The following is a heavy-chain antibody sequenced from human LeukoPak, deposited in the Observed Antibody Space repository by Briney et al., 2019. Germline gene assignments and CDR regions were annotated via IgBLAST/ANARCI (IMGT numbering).Heavy chain of an antibody. V-gene: IGHV3-30*18. J-gene: IGHJ4*02. D-gene: IGHD3-16*01. CDR3: AKDGGSYRPLDY. Sequence: GSLRLSCAASGFTFSSYGMHWVRRAPGKGLGWVAVISYDGSNKYYADSVKGRFTISRDNSKNTLYLQMNSLRAEDTAVYYCAKDGGSYRPLDYWGQGTLVTVSS. CDR2: ISYDGSNK. CDR1: GFTFSSYG.